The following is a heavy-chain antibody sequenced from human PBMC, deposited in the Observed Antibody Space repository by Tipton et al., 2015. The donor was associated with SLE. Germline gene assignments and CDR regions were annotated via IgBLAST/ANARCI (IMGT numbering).Heavy chain of an antibody. J-gene: IGHJ4*02. V-gene: IGHV3-30*02. D-gene: IGHD3-3*01. CDR3: ATITIFGVVIDY. CDR1: GFTFSSYS. CDR2: IRYDGSNK. Sequence: GSLRLSCAASGFTFSSYSMNWVRQAPGKGLEWVAFIRYDGSNKYYADSVKGRFTISRDNSKNTLYLQMNSLRAEDTAVYYCATITIFGVVIDYWGQGTLVTVSS.